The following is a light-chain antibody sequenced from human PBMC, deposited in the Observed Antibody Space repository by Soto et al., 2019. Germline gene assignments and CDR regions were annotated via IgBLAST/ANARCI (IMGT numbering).Light chain of an antibody. J-gene: IGKJ1*01. Sequence: ESVLTQSPGTLSLSPGEKATLSCRASQSVSSSYLAWHQQKPGQAPRLLIYGASSRATGIPDRFSGSGSGRAFTLTVSRLEPEDFAVYYCQQFGSSSWTFGQGTKVDIK. CDR1: QSVSSSY. CDR3: QQFGSSSWT. CDR2: GAS. V-gene: IGKV3-20*01.